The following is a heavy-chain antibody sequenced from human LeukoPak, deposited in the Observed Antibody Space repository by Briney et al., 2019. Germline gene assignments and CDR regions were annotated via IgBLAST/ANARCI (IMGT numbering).Heavy chain of an antibody. CDR1: GFTFSSYS. CDR3: AKIGTSFRYYYYMDV. V-gene: IGHV3-48*04. J-gene: IGHJ6*03. D-gene: IGHD1-1*01. Sequence: GGSLRLSCAASGFTFSSYSMNWVRQAPGKGLEWVSYISSSSSTIYYADSVKGRFTISRDNAKNSLYLQMNSLRAEDTALYYCAKIGTSFRYYYYMDVWGKGTTVTISS. CDR2: ISSSSSTI.